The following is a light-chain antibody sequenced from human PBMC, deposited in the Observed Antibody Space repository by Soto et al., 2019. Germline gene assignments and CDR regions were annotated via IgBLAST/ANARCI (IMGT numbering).Light chain of an antibody. CDR3: EQRYSLYT. CDR2: AAS. V-gene: IGKV1-39*01. Sequence: DIQITQSPSSLSASVGDIVAITCRASQSISSYLNWYQQKPGKAPKLLIYAASSLQSGVQSRFSCSRSGTDFTRTISSLHLADYATYYCEQRYSLYTFGPGTKLDIK. CDR1: QSISSY. J-gene: IGKJ2*01.